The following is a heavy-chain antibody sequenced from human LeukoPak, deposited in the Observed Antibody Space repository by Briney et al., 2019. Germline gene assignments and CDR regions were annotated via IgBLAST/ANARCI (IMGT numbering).Heavy chain of an antibody. Sequence: ASVKVSCKASGYTFTSYDINWVRQATGQGLEWMGWMNPNSGNTGYAQKFQGRVTITRNTSISTAYMELSSLRSEDTAVYYCASGLEWSPYYYYYMDVWGKGTTVTVSS. V-gene: IGHV1-8*03. J-gene: IGHJ6*03. CDR2: MNPNSGNT. D-gene: IGHD3-3*01. CDR3: ASGLEWSPYYYYYMDV. CDR1: GYTFTSYD.